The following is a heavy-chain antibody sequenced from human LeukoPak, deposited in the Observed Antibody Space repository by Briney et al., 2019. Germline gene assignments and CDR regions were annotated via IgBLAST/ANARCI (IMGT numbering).Heavy chain of an antibody. CDR3: ARGYSSSWYDYFDY. V-gene: IGHV4-39*07. Sequence: SKTLSLTCTVSGGSISSSSYYWGWIRQPPGKGLEWIGSIYYSGSTYYNPSLKSRVTISVDTSKNQFSLKLSSVTAADTAVYYCARGYSSSWYDYFDYWGQGTLVTVSS. CDR1: GGSISSSSYY. CDR2: IYYSGST. J-gene: IGHJ4*02. D-gene: IGHD6-13*01.